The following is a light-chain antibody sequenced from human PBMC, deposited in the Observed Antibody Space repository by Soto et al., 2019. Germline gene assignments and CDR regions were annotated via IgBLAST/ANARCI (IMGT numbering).Light chain of an antibody. CDR3: QQCNSWPRT. V-gene: IGKV3-20*01. CDR1: QSVTSNY. CDR2: GAS. Sequence: EIVLTQSPGTLSLSPGERATLSCGASQSVTSNYLAWYQQKPGQVPRLLIFGASIRVTGIPDRFIGSGSGTDFTLTISRLEPEDFAVYYCQQCNSWPRTFGQGTKVDIK. J-gene: IGKJ1*01.